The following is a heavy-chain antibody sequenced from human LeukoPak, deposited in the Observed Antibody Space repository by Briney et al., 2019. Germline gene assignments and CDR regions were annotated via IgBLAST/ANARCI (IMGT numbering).Heavy chain of an antibody. CDR2: INPNSGGT. CDR3: ARGLIAVADPIDY. D-gene: IGHD6-19*01. CDR1: GYTFTGYY. V-gene: IGHV1-2*02. Sequence: ASVKVSCKASGYTFTGYYMHWVRQAPGQGLEWMGWINPNSGGTNYAQKFQGRVTMTRDTSISTAYMELSRLRSDDTDVYYCARGLIAVADPIDYWGQGTLVTVSS. J-gene: IGHJ4*02.